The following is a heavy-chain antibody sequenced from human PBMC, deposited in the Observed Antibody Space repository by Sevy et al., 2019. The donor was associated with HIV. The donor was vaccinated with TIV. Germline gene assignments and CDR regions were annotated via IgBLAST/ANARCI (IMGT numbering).Heavy chain of an antibody. CDR2: KTGSAGVT. CDR3: AKGRIPSIGTLGPFDS. Sequence: GGSLRLSCAASGFSLSNYAMSWVRQAPGTGLEWISTKTGSAGVTYYADSVKGRFTISRDNSKNTLFLQMNSLRAEDTALYYCAKGRIPSIGTLGPFDSWGQGTLVTVSS. V-gene: IGHV3-23*01. D-gene: IGHD6-6*01. CDR1: GFSLSNYA. J-gene: IGHJ4*02.